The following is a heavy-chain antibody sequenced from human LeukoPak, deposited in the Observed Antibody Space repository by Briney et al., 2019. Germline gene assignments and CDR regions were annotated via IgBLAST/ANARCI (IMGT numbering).Heavy chain of an antibody. V-gene: IGHV3-23*01. Sequence: GGSLRLSCAASGFTFINYAMSWVRQAPGKGLEWVSAVTATGDATYYADSVKGRFAIYRDNSKNSLNLQIHTLRPEDTALYYCAKDRRGLATDFDYWGQGTLVTVSS. CDR2: VTATGDAT. J-gene: IGHJ4*02. D-gene: IGHD4-17*01. CDR1: GFTFINYA. CDR3: AKDRRGLATDFDY.